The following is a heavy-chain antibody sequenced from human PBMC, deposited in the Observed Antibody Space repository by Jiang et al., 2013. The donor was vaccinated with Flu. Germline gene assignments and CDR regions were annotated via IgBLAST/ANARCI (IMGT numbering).Heavy chain of an antibody. D-gene: IGHD2-15*01. V-gene: IGHV6-1*01. Sequence: IRQSPSRGLEWLEGHTTGPSGIMIMQYLVKSRITINPDTSKNQFSLQLNSVTPEDTAVYYCARGGGPYCSGGSCYSAYYYGMDVWGQGTTVTVSS. CDR3: ARGGGPYCSGGSCYSAYYYGMDV. J-gene: IGHJ6*02. CDR2: HTTGPSGI.